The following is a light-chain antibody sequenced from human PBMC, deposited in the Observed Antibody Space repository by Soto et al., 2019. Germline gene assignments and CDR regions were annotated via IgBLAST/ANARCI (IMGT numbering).Light chain of an antibody. V-gene: IGLV6-57*04. CDR3: QSFDTSTVV. J-gene: IGLJ2*01. CDR2: DNS. CDR1: SGSIASEH. Sequence: NFMLTQSLSVSESPGKTVTISCTRSSGSIASEHVQWYQQRPGSAPTTVIYDNSQRPSEVPDRFSGSIDSSSNSASLTISGLKTEDEADYYCQSFDTSTVVFGGGTKLTVL.